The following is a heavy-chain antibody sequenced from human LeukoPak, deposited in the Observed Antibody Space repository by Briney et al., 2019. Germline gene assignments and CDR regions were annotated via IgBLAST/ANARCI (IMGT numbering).Heavy chain of an antibody. CDR3: AKGRGTTVTAAANY. D-gene: IGHD4-17*01. CDR2: ISGSGGST. CDR1: GFTFISYA. V-gene: IGHV3-23*01. Sequence: GGSLRLSCAASGFTFISYAMNWVRQAPGKGLEWVSGISGSGGSTYYADSVKGRFSISRDNSKNTLYLQLNSLRVEDTAVYYCAKGRGTTVTAAANYWGQGTLVTVSS. J-gene: IGHJ4*02.